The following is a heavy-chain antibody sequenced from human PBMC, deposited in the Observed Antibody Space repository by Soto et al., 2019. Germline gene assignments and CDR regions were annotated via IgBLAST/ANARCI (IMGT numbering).Heavy chain of an antibody. D-gene: IGHD4-17*01. Sequence: EVQLVESGGGLVQPGGSLRLSCAASGFNFSVYWMHWVRQAPGKGLVWVSRINSDGSYASSADSVKGRLTISRDNAKNTLYLQLNILRAEDTAVYYCARGGAYGDYRSDYWGQGTLVTVSS. CDR3: ARGGAYGDYRSDY. J-gene: IGHJ4*02. CDR1: GFNFSVYW. V-gene: IGHV3-74*01. CDR2: INSDGSYA.